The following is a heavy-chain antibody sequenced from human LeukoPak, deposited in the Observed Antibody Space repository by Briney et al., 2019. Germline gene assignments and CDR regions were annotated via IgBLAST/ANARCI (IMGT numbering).Heavy chain of an antibody. V-gene: IGHV3-7*01. CDR2: INQDESQK. CDR3: AREGGYCGTDCYPDY. CDR1: GFDSSNYW. J-gene: IGHJ4*02. Sequence: GGSLRLSCSASGFDSSNYWMSWVRQAPGKGLEWVANINQDESQKHYVDSVRGRFTISRDSAKNSLFLQMNRLRDEDTAVYYCAREGGYCGTDCYPDYWGQGTLVTVSS. D-gene: IGHD2-21*02.